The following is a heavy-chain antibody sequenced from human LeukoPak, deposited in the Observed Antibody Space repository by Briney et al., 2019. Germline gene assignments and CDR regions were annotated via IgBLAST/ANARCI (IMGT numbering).Heavy chain of an antibody. D-gene: IGHD3-22*01. Sequence: SVKVSCKASGGTFSSYAISWVRQAPGQGLEWMGGIIPIFGTADYAQKFQGRVTITADESTSTAYMELSSLRSEDTAVYYSARDGGSSGSLYFDYWGQGTLVTVSS. CDR1: GGTFSSYA. V-gene: IGHV1-69*01. CDR2: IIPIFGTA. J-gene: IGHJ4*02. CDR3: ARDGGSSGSLYFDY.